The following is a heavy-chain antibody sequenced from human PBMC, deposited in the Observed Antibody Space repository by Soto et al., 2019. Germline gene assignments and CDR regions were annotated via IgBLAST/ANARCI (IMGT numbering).Heavy chain of an antibody. Sequence: ASVKVSCKVSGYTLTELSMHWVRQAPGKGLEWMGGFDPEDGETIYAQKFQGRVTMTEDTSTDTAYMELSSLRSEDTAVYYWATVGSSGDAFDIWGQGTMVTVSS. V-gene: IGHV1-24*01. CDR2: FDPEDGET. D-gene: IGHD3-10*01. CDR3: ATVGSSGDAFDI. CDR1: GYTLTELS. J-gene: IGHJ3*02.